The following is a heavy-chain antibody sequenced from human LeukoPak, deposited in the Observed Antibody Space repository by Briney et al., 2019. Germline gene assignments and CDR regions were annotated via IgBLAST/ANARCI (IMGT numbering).Heavy chain of an antibody. CDR2: IFGSGGSA. V-gene: IGHV3-23*01. CDR1: GFTFNSYA. Sequence: GGSLRLSCAASGFTFNSYAMYWVRQAPGKGLEWVSGIFGSGGSAHYADSVKGRFTISRDNSKNTVYLQMDSLRAEDTAVYYCARELPYDILTGYYYYYGMDVWGQGTTVTVSS. J-gene: IGHJ6*02. D-gene: IGHD3-9*01. CDR3: ARELPYDILTGYYYYYGMDV.